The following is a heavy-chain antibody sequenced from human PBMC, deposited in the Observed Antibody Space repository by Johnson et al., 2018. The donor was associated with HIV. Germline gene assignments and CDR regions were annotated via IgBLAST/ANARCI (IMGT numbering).Heavy chain of an antibody. V-gene: IGHV3-15*01. CDR2: IKSKTDGGTT. CDR3: TTAELGWTGLGAFDI. J-gene: IGHJ3*02. CDR1: GFTFSNAW. D-gene: IGHD3/OR15-3a*01. Sequence: VQLVESGGGLVKPGGSLRLSCAASGFTFSNAWMSWVRQAPGKGLEWVGRIKSKTDGGTTDYAAPVKGGFTISRDDSKNTLYLQMNSLKTEDTAVYYCTTAELGWTGLGAFDIWGQGTMVTVSS.